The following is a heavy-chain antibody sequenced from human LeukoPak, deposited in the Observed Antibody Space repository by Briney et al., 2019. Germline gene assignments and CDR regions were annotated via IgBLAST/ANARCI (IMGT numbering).Heavy chain of an antibody. Sequence: SEALSLTCTVSGGSISSGGYYWSWIRQHPGKGLEWIGYIYYSGSTYYNPSLKSRVTISVDTSKNQFSLKLSSVTAADTAVYYCARIPNQSKYSIGNYWGQGTLVTVSS. V-gene: IGHV4-31*03. CDR3: ARIPNQSKYSIGNY. CDR1: GGSISSGGYY. J-gene: IGHJ4*02. D-gene: IGHD1-14*01. CDR2: IYYSGST.